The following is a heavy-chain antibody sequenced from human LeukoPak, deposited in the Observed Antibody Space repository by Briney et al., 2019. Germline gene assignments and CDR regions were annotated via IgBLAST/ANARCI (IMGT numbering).Heavy chain of an antibody. CDR3: ARDYGDYPYYYYGMDV. CDR1: GGTFSSYA. D-gene: IGHD4-17*01. Sequence: GASVKVSCKASGGTFSSYAISWVRQAPGQGLEWMGRIIPIFGIANYAQKFQGRVTITADKSTSTAYMELSSLRSEDTAVYYCARDYGDYPYYYYGMDVWGQGTTVTVSS. J-gene: IGHJ6*02. V-gene: IGHV1-69*04. CDR2: IIPIFGIA.